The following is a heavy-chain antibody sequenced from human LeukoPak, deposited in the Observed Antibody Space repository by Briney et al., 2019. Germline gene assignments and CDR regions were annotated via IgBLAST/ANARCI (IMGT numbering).Heavy chain of an antibody. CDR1: GLTVSDSF. Sequence: GWSLRLSCAVSGLTVSDSFMTWVRQAPGKGLQWVSVIYNADTTQYADSVKGRFTISRDNSKNMVYLQLNSLRDEDTAVYYCARGPRGSYYGYWGQGTLVTVSS. J-gene: IGHJ4*02. V-gene: IGHV3-53*01. CDR2: IYNADTT. D-gene: IGHD3-16*01. CDR3: ARGPRGSYYGY.